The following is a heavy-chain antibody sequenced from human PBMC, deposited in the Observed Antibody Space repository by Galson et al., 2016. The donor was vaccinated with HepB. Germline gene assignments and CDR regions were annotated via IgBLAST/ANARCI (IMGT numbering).Heavy chain of an antibody. CDR3: ARMNYYGSGSPIDH. CDR1: GFTFSNYW. Sequence: SLRLSCAASGFTFSNYWMYWVRQAPGKGLVWVSRIKTDGSITGYADSVKGRFTISRDNAENTLCLQMDSLRVDDTAVYYCARMNYYGSGSPIDHWGQGSLVTVSS. CDR2: IKTDGSIT. J-gene: IGHJ4*02. D-gene: IGHD3-10*01. V-gene: IGHV3-74*01.